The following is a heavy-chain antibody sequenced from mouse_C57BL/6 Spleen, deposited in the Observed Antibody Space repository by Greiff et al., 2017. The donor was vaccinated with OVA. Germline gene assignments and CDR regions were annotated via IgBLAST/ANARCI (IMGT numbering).Heavy chain of an antibody. J-gene: IGHJ4*01. CDR1: GYTFTSYW. V-gene: IGHV1-50*01. D-gene: IGHD1-1*01. Sequence: VQLQQPGAELVKPGASVKLSCKASGYTFTSYWMQWVKQRPGQGLEWIGEIDPSDSYTNYNQKFKGKATLTVDTSSSQAYMQLSSLTSEDSAVYYCARGPYYGSSPHAMDYWGQGTSVTVSS. CDR2: IDPSDSYT. CDR3: ARGPYYGSSPHAMDY.